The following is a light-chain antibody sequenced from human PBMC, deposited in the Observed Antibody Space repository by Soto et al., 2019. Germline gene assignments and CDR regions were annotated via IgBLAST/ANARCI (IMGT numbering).Light chain of an antibody. CDR3: QQYDNLPPSKELT. V-gene: IGKV1-33*01. CDR1: QDISNY. Sequence: DIQMTQSPSSLSASVGDRVTITCQASQDISNYLNWYQQKPGKAPKLLIYDASNLETGVPSRFSGSGSGTDFTFTISSLQPEDIATYYCQQYDNLPPSKELTFGGGTKVEIK. J-gene: IGKJ4*01. CDR2: DAS.